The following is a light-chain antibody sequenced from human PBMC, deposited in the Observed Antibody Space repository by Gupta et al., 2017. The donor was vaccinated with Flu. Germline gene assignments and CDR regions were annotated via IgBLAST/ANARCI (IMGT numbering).Light chain of an antibody. CDR2: LGS. V-gene: IGKV2-28*01. CDR1: QSLLHSNGYNY. Sequence: TPGEPASISCRSSQSLLHSNGYNYLDWDLQKPGQSPQLLIYLGSIRASGVPDRFSGTESGTDFTLKISRVEAEDVGVYYCMQSLETGRLSFGGGTKVEIK. CDR3: MQSLETGRLS. J-gene: IGKJ4*01.